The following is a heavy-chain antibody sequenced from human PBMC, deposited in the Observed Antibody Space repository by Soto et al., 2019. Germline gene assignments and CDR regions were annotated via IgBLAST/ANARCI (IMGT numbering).Heavy chain of an antibody. CDR2: IDSSGNAT. D-gene: IGHD4-17*01. Sequence: GSLRLSCAASEFSFSYYSMHWVRQAPGKGLEWVSYIDSSGNATYYADSVKGRFTISRDNAKNSLYLQMNSLRAEDTALYYCARLDYGESDYWGQGTLVTVSS. V-gene: IGHV3-48*01. J-gene: IGHJ4*02. CDR1: EFSFSYYS. CDR3: ARLDYGESDY.